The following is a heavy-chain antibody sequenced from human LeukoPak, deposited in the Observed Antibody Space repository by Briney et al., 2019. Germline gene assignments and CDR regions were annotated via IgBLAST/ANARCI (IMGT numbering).Heavy chain of an antibody. J-gene: IGHJ4*02. CDR2: INPSGGST. V-gene: IGHV1-46*01. CDR1: GYTFTSYY. Sequence: ASVKVSCKASGYTFTSYYMHWVRQAPGQGLEWMGIINPSGGSTSYAQKFQGRVTMTRDTSTSTVYMELSSLRSEDTAVYYCAREPRRGSMVGARVLAYWGQGTLVTVSS. D-gene: IGHD1-26*01. CDR3: AREPRRGSMVGARVLAY.